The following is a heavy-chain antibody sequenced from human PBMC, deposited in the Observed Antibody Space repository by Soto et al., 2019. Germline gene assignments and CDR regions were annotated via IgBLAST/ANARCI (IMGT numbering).Heavy chain of an antibody. D-gene: IGHD3-3*01. V-gene: IGHV1-3*01. CDR2: INAGNGNT. J-gene: IGHJ4*02. CDR3: ARSVNYDFWSGYYTSSPHFDY. CDR1: GYTFTSYA. Sequence: ASVKVSCKASGYTFTSYAMHWVRQAPGQRLEWMGWINAGNGNTKYSQKFQGRVTITRDTSASTAYMELSSLRSEDTAVYYCARSVNYDFWSGYYTSSPHFDYWGQGTLVTVSS.